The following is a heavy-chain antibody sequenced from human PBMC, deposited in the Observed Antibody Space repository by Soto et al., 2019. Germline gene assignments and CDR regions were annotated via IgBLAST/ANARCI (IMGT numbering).Heavy chain of an antibody. CDR3: AKALRFLEWLTFDY. CDR2: ISWNSGSL. D-gene: IGHD3-3*01. V-gene: IGHV3-9*01. Sequence: GGSLRLSCAASGFTFDDYAMHWVRQDTGKGLEWVSGISWNSGSLGYADSVKCRFTISRDNAKHSLYLQMNSLRAEDTALYYCAKALRFLEWLTFDYWGQGTLVTVSS. J-gene: IGHJ4*02. CDR1: GFTFDDYA.